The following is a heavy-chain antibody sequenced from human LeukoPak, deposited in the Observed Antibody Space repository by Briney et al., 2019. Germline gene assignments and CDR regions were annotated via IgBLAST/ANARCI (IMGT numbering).Heavy chain of an antibody. V-gene: IGHV1-18*04. J-gene: IGHJ4*02. CDR2: IRVYNGNT. Sequence: ASVKVSCKASGYTFPTYAITRVRQAPGQGLEWMGWIRVYNGNTNYAQRLQGRVTMTTDTSTSTAYMELRSLISDDTAFYYFARVRYGSGTYHESPSFDYWGQGTLVTVSS. CDR1: GYTFPTYA. D-gene: IGHD3-10*01. CDR3: ARVRYGSGTYHESPSFDY.